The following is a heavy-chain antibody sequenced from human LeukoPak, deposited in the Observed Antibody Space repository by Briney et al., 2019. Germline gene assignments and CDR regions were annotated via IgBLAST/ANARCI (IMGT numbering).Heavy chain of an antibody. CDR1: GYTFTGYY. CDR3: ATDPVEDGARD. J-gene: IGHJ4*02. D-gene: IGHD3-10*01. CDR2: INPNSGGT. V-gene: IGHV1-2*02. Sequence: ASVKVSCKASGYTFTGYYMHWVRQAPGQGLEWMGWINPNSGGTNYAQKFQGRVTMTRDTSISTAYMELSSLRSEDTAVYYCATDPVEDGARDWGQGTLVTVSS.